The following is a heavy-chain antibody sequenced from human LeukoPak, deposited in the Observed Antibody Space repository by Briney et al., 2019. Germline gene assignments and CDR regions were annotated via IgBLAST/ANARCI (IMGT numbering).Heavy chain of an antibody. CDR2: IYYSGST. CDR3: ARVWRYDFWSGKVNYMDV. D-gene: IGHD3-3*01. J-gene: IGHJ6*03. V-gene: IGHV4-61*01. CDR1: GGSISSDSYY. Sequence: PSQTLSLTCSVSGGSISSDSYYWSWIRQPPGKGLEWIGYIYYSGSTNYNPSLKSRVTISVDTSKNQFSLRLSSVTAADTAVYYCARVWRYDFWSGKVNYMDVWGKGTTVTVSS.